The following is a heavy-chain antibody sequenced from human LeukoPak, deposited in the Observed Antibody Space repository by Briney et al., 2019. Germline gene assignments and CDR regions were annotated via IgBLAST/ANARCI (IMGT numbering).Heavy chain of an antibody. V-gene: IGHV3-53*01. CDR1: GFTFSSYW. J-gene: IGHJ4*02. CDR2: IYSGGST. D-gene: IGHD4-17*01. Sequence: PGGSLRLSCAASGFTFSSYWMSWVRQAPGKGLEWVSVIYSGGSTYYADSVKGRFTISRDNSKNTLYLQMNSLRAEDTAVYYCARVVYGLYFDYWGQGTLVTVSS. CDR3: ARVVYGLYFDY.